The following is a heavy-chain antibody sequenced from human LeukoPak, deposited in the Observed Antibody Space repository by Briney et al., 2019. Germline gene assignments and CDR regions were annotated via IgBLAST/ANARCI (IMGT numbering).Heavy chain of an antibody. J-gene: IGHJ6*02. D-gene: IGHD3-10*01. CDR1: GGTFSSYA. CDR2: IIPIFGTA. V-gene: IGHV1-69*13. Sequence: SVKVSCKASGGTFSSYAISWVRQAPGQGLEWMGGIIPIFGTANYAQKFQGRVTITADESTSTAYMELSSLRSEDTAVYYCARDRDRYYGSGSYYKTYYYGMDVWGQGTMVTVSS. CDR3: ARDRDRYYGSGSYYKTYYYGMDV.